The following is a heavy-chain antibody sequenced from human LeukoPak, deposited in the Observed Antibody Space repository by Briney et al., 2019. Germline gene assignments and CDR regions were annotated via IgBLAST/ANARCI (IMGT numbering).Heavy chain of an antibody. CDR3: ARIRLDSSGYPDY. D-gene: IGHD3-22*01. CDR1: GFTFSSYS. CDR2: IYSGGST. Sequence: GGSLRLSCAASGFTFSSYSMNWVRQAPGKGLEWVSVIYSGGSTYYADSVKGRFTISRDNSKNTLYLQMNSLRAEDTAVYYCARIRLDSSGYPDYWGQGTLVTVSS. V-gene: IGHV3-66*01. J-gene: IGHJ4*02.